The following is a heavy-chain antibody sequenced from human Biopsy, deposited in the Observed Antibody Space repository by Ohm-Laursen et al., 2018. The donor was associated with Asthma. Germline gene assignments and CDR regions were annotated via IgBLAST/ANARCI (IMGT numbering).Heavy chain of an antibody. V-gene: IGHV4-61*01. Sequence: GTLSLTWTVSGGSVSTGSYYWSWIRQPPGKGLEWLGYFYYTGSDNYNPSLKSRVTISVDTSKNQFSLRLNSVTAADTAVYYCARGPNYHGSGRAPIGMDVWGQGTTVTVSS. CDR3: ARGPNYHGSGRAPIGMDV. CDR1: GGSVSTGSYY. J-gene: IGHJ6*02. D-gene: IGHD3-10*01. CDR2: FYYTGSD.